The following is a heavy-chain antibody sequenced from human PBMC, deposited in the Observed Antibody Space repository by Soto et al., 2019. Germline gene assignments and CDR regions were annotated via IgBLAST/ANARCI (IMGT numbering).Heavy chain of an antibody. J-gene: IGHJ3*02. CDR2: IFYSGST. V-gene: IGHV4-59*08. CDR1: GGSISSYY. Sequence: SETLSLTCTVSGGSISSYYWSWIRQPPGKGLEWIGYIFYSGSTDYNPSLKSRFTISVDTSKNQFSLKLSSVTAADTAVYYCARRYGSAFDIWRQGTMVTVSS. D-gene: IGHD4-17*01. CDR3: ARRYGSAFDI.